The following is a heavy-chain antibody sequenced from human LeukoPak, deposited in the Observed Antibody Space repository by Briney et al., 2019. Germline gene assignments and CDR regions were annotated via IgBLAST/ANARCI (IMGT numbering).Heavy chain of an antibody. CDR2: LSWDSRDI. Sequence: PGGSLRLSCAASGFTFDDYAMHWVRQAPGKGLEWVSGLSWDSRDIGYADSVKGRFTISRDNAKNSLYLQMNSLRAEDTAFYYCAKDLQGEGIFDYWGQGTLGTVSS. J-gene: IGHJ4*02. D-gene: IGHD3-16*01. CDR1: GFTFDDYA. CDR3: AKDLQGEGIFDY. V-gene: IGHV3-9*01.